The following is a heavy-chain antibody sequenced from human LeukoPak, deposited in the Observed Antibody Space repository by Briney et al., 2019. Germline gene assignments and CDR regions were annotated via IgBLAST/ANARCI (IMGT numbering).Heavy chain of an antibody. CDR2: IIPILGIA. CDR1: GGTFSSYT. CDR3: ARDQGATIFGVVIMGAFDI. J-gene: IGHJ3*02. V-gene: IGHV1-69*04. Sequence: EASVKVSCKASGGTFSSYTISWVRQAPGQGLEWMGRIIPILGIANYAQKFQGRVTITADKSTSTAYMELSSLRSEDTAVYYCARDQGATIFGVVIMGAFDIWGQGTMVTVSS. D-gene: IGHD3-3*01.